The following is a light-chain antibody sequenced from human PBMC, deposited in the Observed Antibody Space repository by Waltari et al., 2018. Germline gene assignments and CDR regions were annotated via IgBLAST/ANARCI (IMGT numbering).Light chain of an antibody. Sequence: QSAPTQPPSVSGSPGQSVTISCTGTRSDVGSYNRVSWYQQPPGTAPKLMIYEVSNRPSGVPDRFSGSKSGNTASLTISGLQAEDEADYYCSSYTSSSTHVVFGGGTKLTVL. CDR1: RSDVGSYNR. CDR2: EVS. V-gene: IGLV2-18*02. J-gene: IGLJ2*01. CDR3: SSYTSSSTHVV.